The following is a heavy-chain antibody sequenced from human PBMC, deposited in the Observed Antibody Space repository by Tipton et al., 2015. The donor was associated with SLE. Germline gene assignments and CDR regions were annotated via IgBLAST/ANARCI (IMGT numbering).Heavy chain of an antibody. CDR3: ARVAWFRELMAPNAGANNDC. D-gene: IGHD3-10*01. CDR2: IDSGGST. J-gene: IGHJ4*02. Sequence: SLRLSCAASGFRVSNTYINWVRQAPGKGLEWVSLIDSGGSTYYADSVKGRFTISRDYSKNTLYLQMNTLRSEDTAVYYCARVAWFRELMAPNAGANNDCWGQGTLVTVSS. V-gene: IGHV3-66*02. CDR1: GFRVSNTY.